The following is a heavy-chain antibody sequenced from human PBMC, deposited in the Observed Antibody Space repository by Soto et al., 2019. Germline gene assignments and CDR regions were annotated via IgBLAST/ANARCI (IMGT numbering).Heavy chain of an antibody. Sequence: GESLKISCAASGFTFSSYGMHWVRQAPGKGLEWVAVISYGGSNKYYADSVKGRFTISRDNSKNTVYLQMNSLRGEDTAVYYCARMNYYDTSGYPFDYWGQGMMVTVSS. CDR1: GFTFSSYG. V-gene: IGHV3-30*03. CDR3: ARMNYYDTSGYPFDY. CDR2: ISYGGSNK. D-gene: IGHD3-22*01. J-gene: IGHJ4*02.